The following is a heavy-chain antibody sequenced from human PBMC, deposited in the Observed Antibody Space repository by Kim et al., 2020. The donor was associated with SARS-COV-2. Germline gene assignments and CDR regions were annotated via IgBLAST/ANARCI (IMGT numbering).Heavy chain of an antibody. D-gene: IGHD5-18*01. V-gene: IGHV3-23*01. CDR3: VQKTIQTQPQ. CDR1: GFTFSSSP. CDR2: IPGNGGST. Sequence: GGSLRLSCAASGFTFSSSPMSWVRQAPGEGLEWVSGIPGNGGSTYYADSVKGRFTISRDNSKNTLFLQMNSLRAEDTAVYYCVQKTIQTQPQWGQGTLVTVSS. J-gene: IGHJ4*02.